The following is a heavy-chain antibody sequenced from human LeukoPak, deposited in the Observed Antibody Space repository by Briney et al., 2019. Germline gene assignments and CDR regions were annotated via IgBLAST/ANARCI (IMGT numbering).Heavy chain of an antibody. V-gene: IGHV3-74*01. CDR2: INTDGSRI. CDR1: GFTFSNYW. J-gene: IGHJ5*02. D-gene: IGHD3-22*01. CDR3: ARVLSGSWDWFDP. Sequence: GGSLRLSCAASGFTFSNYWTHWVRQAPGKGLVWVSRINTDGSRITYADSVKGRFTISRDNAMNTVYLQMNSLRAEDTAVYYCARVLSGSWDWFDPWGQGTLVTVSS.